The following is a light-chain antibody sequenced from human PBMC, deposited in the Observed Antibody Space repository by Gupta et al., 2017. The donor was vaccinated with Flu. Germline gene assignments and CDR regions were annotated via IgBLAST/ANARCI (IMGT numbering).Light chain of an antibody. CDR1: ALPKKY. CDR3: YTAYTSDYRRV. V-gene: IGLV3-10*01. CDR2: EDI. Sequence: ASISCSGDALPKKYAYWYQQKSAQAPVLVIYEDIKRPSVLPERFSVSSSGTMATLTISGAQVADDAAYYCYTAYTSDYRRVFGGGTKLTVV. J-gene: IGLJ3*02.